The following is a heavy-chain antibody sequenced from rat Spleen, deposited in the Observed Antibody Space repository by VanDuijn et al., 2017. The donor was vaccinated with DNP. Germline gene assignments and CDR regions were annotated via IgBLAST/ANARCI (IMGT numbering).Heavy chain of an antibody. V-gene: IGHV2-32*01. J-gene: IGHJ3*01. Sequence: QVQLKESGPGLVQPSQTLSLTCTVSGFSLTSYHVHWVRQPPGKGLEWMGVMWSDGDTSYNSTLQSRLRISRDTSKSQVFLKMNSLQTEDTATYSCARDYYDGSYYGLRFANCGQGTLVTVSS. CDR2: MWSDGDT. CDR3: ARDYYDGSYYGLRFAN. D-gene: IGHD1-12*02. CDR1: GFSLTSYH.